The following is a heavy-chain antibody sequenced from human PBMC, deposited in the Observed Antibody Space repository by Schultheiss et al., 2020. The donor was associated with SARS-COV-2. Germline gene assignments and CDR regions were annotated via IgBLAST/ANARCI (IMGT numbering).Heavy chain of an antibody. Sequence: SVKVSCKASGFTFTSSAVQWVRQARGQRLEWIGWIVVGSGNTNYAQKFQGWVTMTRDTSISTAYMELRRLRSDDTAVYYCAREVSTLSEVYGMDVWGQGTTVTVSS. CDR3: AREVSTLSEVYGMDV. J-gene: IGHJ6*02. CDR1: GFTFTSSA. D-gene: IGHD1-26*01. CDR2: IVVGSGNT. V-gene: IGHV1-58*01.